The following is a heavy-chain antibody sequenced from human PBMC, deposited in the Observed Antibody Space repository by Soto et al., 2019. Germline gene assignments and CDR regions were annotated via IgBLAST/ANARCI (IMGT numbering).Heavy chain of an antibody. J-gene: IGHJ6*02. CDR3: ARVGAGYSSSWYVGGYYYYYYGMDV. V-gene: IGHV1-69*01. D-gene: IGHD6-13*01. CDR2: IIPIFGTA. Sequence: QVQLVQSGAEVQKPGSSVKVSCKASGGTFSSYAISWVRQAPGQGLEWMGGIIPIFGTANYAQKFQGRVTITADESTSTAYMELSSLRSEDTAVYYCARVGAGYSSSWYVGGYYYYYYGMDVWGQGTTVTVSS. CDR1: GGTFSSYA.